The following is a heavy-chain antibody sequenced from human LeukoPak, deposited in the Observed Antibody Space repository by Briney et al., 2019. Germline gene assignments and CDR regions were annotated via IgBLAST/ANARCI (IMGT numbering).Heavy chain of an antibody. Sequence: QPGGSLRLSCAASGFTFRTFAMSWVRQAPGKGLEWVSGFSDNSGSTYYADSVKGRFTISRDNSKDTLYLQMDGLRAEDTAIYYCAKVYTTGWSYFDYWGQGILVTVSS. CDR2: FSDNSGST. CDR1: GFTFRTFA. J-gene: IGHJ4*02. D-gene: IGHD6-19*01. CDR3: AKVYTTGWSYFDY. V-gene: IGHV3-23*01.